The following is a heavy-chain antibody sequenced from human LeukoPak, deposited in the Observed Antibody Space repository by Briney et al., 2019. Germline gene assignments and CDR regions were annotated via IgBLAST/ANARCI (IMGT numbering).Heavy chain of an antibody. D-gene: IGHD6-13*01. CDR1: GFTFSDYY. Sequence: GGSLRLSCAASGFTFSDYYMSWIRQAPGKGLEWVSYISSSGSTIYYADSVKGRFTISRDNAKNSLYLQTNSLRAEDTAVYYCARDEYSSSWYADYWGQGTLVTVSS. J-gene: IGHJ4*02. V-gene: IGHV3-11*01. CDR3: ARDEYSSSWYADY. CDR2: ISSSGSTI.